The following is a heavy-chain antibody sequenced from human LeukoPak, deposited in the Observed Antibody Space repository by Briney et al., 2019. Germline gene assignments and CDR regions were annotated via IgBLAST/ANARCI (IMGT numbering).Heavy chain of an antibody. J-gene: IGHJ4*02. V-gene: IGHV3-21*01. CDR3: ASHPYDSSGYLYY. CDR1: GFTFSSYS. D-gene: IGHD3-22*01. Sequence: KTGGSLRLSCAASGFTFSSYSMNWVRQAPGKGLEWVSSISSSSSYIYYADSVKGRFTISRDNAKNSLYLQMNSLRAEDTAVYYCASHPYDSSGYLYYWGQGTLVTVSS. CDR2: ISSSSSYI.